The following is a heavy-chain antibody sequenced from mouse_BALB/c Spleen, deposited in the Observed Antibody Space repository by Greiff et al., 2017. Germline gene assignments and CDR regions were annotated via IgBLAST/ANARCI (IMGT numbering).Heavy chain of an antibody. CDR3: TREGYPGVWYFDV. CDR1: GYAFSSYW. V-gene: IGHV1-80*01. CDR2: IYPGDGDT. D-gene: IGHD2-2*01. Sequence: QVQLKQSGAELVRPGSSVKISCKASGYAFSSYWMNWVKQRPGQGLEWIGQIYPGDGDTSYNQKFKGKAKLTAVTSTSTAYMELSSLTNEDSAVYYCTREGYPGVWYFDVWGAGTTVTVSS. J-gene: IGHJ1*01.